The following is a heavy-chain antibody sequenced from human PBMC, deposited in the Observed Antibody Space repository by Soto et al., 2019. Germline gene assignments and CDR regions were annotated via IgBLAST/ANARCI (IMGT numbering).Heavy chain of an antibody. J-gene: IGHJ3*02. CDR3: TTEGNCGGGCYCSFRI. CDR1: GFSFSTHA. V-gene: IGHV3-23*01. Sequence: PVASLRLSCVASGFSFSTHAMTWVRQAPGKGLEWVSVISAGSGNAYYAESVKGRFTVSRDNSKNTLWLQLDSLRVEDTALYYCTTEGNCGGGCYCSFRIWGQGTMVTVSS. D-gene: IGHD2-21*02. CDR2: ISAGSGNA.